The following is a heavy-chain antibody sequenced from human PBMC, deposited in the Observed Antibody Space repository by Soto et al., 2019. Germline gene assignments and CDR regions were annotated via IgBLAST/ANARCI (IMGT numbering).Heavy chain of an antibody. CDR2: IIPIFGTA. CDR1: GGTFSSYA. J-gene: IGHJ6*02. Sequence: GASVKVSCKASGGTFSSYAISWVRQAPGQGLEWMGGIIPIFGTANYAQKFQGRVTITADESTSTAYMELRSLRSDDTAVYYCAGIVVVPAAGNYYYYGMDVWGQGTTVTVSS. V-gene: IGHV1-69*13. CDR3: AGIVVVPAAGNYYYYGMDV. D-gene: IGHD2-2*01.